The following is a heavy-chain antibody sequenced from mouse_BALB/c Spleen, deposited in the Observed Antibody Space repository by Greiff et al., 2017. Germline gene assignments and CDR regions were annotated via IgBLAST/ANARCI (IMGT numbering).Heavy chain of an antibody. V-gene: IGHV5-17*02. CDR1: GFTFSSFG. CDR3: ARSYFDY. CDR2: ISSGSSTI. Sequence: EVQRVESGGGLVQPGGSRTLSCAASGFTFSSFGMHWVRQAPEKGLEWVAYISSGSSTIYYADTVKGRFTISRDNPKNTLFLQMTSLRSEDTAMYYCARSYFDYWGQGTTLTVSS. J-gene: IGHJ2*01.